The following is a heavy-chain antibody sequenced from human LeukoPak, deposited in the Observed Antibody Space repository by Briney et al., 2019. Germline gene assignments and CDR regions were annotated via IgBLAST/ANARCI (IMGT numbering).Heavy chain of an antibody. V-gene: IGHV6-1*01. D-gene: IGHD2-2*01. CDR3: ARALPIVVVPARWDGAFDI. CDR1: GDSVSSNSAA. CDR2: TYYRSKWYN. J-gene: IGHJ3*02. Sequence: SQTLSLTCAISGDSVSSNSAAWNWIRQSPSRGLEWLGRTYYRSKWYNDYAVSVKSRITINPDTSKNQFSLQLNSVTPEDTAVYYCARALPIVVVPARWDGAFDIWGQGTMVTVSS.